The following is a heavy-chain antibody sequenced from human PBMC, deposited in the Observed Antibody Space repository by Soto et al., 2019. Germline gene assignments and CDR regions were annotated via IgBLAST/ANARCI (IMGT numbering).Heavy chain of an antibody. CDR2: LDGAGGST. J-gene: IGHJ6*02. Sequence: GGSLRLSCLASGFTFSDFAMTWVRHVPGRGLEWVASLDGAGGSTYYAGSVRGRFSISRDNSQNTLFLQMKRLTVDDTAIYYCAAPRDEYGSGVSWFTYGMDIWGQGTTVTVSS. D-gene: IGHD3-10*01. CDR1: GFTFSDFA. V-gene: IGHV3-23*01. CDR3: AAPRDEYGSGVSWFTYGMDI.